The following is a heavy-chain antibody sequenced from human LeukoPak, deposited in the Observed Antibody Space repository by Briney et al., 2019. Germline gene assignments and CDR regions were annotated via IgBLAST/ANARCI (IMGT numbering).Heavy chain of an antibody. V-gene: IGHV1-69*04. D-gene: IGHD3-9*01. CDR1: GGTFSSYA. J-gene: IGHJ4*02. CDR3: AREGRDYDILTGYPDY. CDR2: IIPILGIA. Sequence: SVKVSCKASGGTFSSYAICWVRQAPGQGLEWMGRIIPILGIANYAQKFQGRVTITADKSTSTAYMELSSLRSEDTAVYYCAREGRDYDILTGYPDYWGQGTLVTVSS.